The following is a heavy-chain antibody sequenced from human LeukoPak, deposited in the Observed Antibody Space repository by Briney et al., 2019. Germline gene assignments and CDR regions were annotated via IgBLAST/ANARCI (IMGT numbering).Heavy chain of an antibody. J-gene: IGHJ5*02. CDR3: ASYGGNSDWFDP. D-gene: IGHD4-23*01. V-gene: IGHV4-30-4*07. CDR1: GGSINSGSYY. Sequence: PSETLSLTCTVSGGSINSGSYYWSWIRQPPGKGLEWIGYIYYSGSTYYNPSLKSRVTISVDTSKNQFSLKLSSVTAADTAVYYCASYGGNSDWFDPWGQGTLVTVSS. CDR2: IYYSGST.